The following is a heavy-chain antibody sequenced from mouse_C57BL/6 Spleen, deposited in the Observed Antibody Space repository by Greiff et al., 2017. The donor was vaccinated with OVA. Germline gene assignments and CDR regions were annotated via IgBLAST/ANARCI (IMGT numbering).Heavy chain of an antibody. J-gene: IGHJ4*01. Sequence: EVMLVESGGGLVKPGGSLKLSCAASGFTFSSYAMSWVRQTPEKRLEWVATISDGGSYTYYPDNVKGRFTISRDNAKNNLYLQMSHLKSEDIAMYYCARDGRRAMDYWGQGTSVTVSS. CDR2: ISDGGSYT. V-gene: IGHV5-4*01. CDR3: ARDGRRAMDY. CDR1: GFTFSSYA.